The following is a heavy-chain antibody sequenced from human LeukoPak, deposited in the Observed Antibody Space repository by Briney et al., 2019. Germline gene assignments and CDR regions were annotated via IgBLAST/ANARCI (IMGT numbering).Heavy chain of an antibody. CDR2: IRYDGSNK. CDR1: GFTFTSYW. J-gene: IGHJ4*02. V-gene: IGHV3-30*02. Sequence: GGSLRLSCAASGFTFTSYWLGWVRQAPGKGLEWVAFIRYDGSNKYHADSVKGRFTISRDNSKNTVYLQMNSLRVEDTAVYYCVKDLLSSSWYYFEYWGQGTLVTVSS. CDR3: VKDLLSSSWYYFEY. D-gene: IGHD6-13*01.